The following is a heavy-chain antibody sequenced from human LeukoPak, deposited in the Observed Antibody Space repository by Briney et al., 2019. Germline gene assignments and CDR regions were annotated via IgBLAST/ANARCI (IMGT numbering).Heavy chain of an antibody. D-gene: IGHD2-15*01. Sequence: ASVKVSCTASGYTFTGYFMHWVRQAPGQGLEWMGWINPGSGDTKYAQKFQGRVTMTRDTSINTAYMELSRLRSDDTAVYYCSRGVVVAADPTDVWGKGTTVTVSS. J-gene: IGHJ6*04. CDR3: SRGVVVAADPTDV. CDR1: GYTFTGYF. V-gene: IGHV1-2*02. CDR2: INPGSGDT.